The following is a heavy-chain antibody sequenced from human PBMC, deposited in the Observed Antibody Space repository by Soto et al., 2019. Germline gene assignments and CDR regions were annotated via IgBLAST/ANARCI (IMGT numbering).Heavy chain of an antibody. J-gene: IGHJ4*02. D-gene: IGHD2-15*01. V-gene: IGHV4-59*01. CDR3: ARDATLRY. CDR2: IYNSGTT. Sequence: QVQLQESGPGLVKPSETLSLTCTVSGASMDGFYWNWIRQPPGKGLEWIWYIYNSGTTNYNPTLKSRVTISIDMSKNQFSLNLTSVTAADTAVYYCARDATLRYWGQGTLVTVSS. CDR1: GASMDGFY.